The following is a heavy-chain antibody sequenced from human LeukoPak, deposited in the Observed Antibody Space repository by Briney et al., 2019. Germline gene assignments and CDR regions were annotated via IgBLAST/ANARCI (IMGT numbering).Heavy chain of an antibody. CDR3: GRLRPGEGWLDP. D-gene: IGHD3-10*01. CDR2: IKQDGSET. Sequence: GGSLRLSCAASGFTFSNYWMTWVRQAPGKGLEWVAHIKQDGSETHYVDSVKGRFTISRDNAKNSLYLQINSLRAEDTAVYYCGRLRPGEGWLDPWGQGTLITVSS. V-gene: IGHV3-7*01. J-gene: IGHJ5*02. CDR1: GFTFSNYW.